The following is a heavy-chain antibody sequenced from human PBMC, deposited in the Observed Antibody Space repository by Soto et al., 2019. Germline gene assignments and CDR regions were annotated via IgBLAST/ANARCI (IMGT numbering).Heavy chain of an antibody. V-gene: IGHV4-31*03. Sequence: QVQLQESGPGLVKASQTLSLTCNVSGGSISSGGYYWTWIRQHPGKGLEWIGNLHHSGSTFYNPSLKSRVSISVDPYKNQFSLNVSSVTAADTAVYFCVRGVLSWGQGTLVTVSS. CDR2: LHHSGST. D-gene: IGHD3-10*01. CDR3: VRGVLS. J-gene: IGHJ1*01. CDR1: GGSISSGGYY.